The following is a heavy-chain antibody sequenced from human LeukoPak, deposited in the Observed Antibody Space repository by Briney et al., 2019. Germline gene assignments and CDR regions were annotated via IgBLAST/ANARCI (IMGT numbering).Heavy chain of an antibody. V-gene: IGHV6-1*01. J-gene: IGHJ4*02. CDR2: TYYRSKWSS. CDR3: ARGNWGWFDY. Sequence: SQTLSLTCAISGDSVSNTNVVWNWIGLSPSRGLEWLGRTYYRSKWSSDFAVSVRSRITITSDTSKNQFSLQLNSVTPEDTAVYYCARGNWGWFDYWGQGTLVTVSS. CDR1: GDSVSNTNVV. D-gene: IGHD7-27*01.